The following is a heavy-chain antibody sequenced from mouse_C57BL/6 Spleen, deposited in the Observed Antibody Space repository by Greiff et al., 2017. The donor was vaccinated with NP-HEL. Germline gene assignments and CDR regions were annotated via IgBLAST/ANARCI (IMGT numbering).Heavy chain of an antibody. J-gene: IGHJ2*01. CDR1: GFTFSSYA. V-gene: IGHV5-9-1*02. D-gene: IGHD4-1*02. CDR2: ISSGGDYI. Sequence: EVMLVESGEGLVKPGGSLKLSCAASGFTFSSYAMSWVRQTPEKRLEWVAYISSGGDYIYYADTVKGRFTISRDNARNTLYLQMSSLKSEDTAMYYCTRDGGQLGIDYWGQGTTLTVSS. CDR3: TRDGGQLGIDY.